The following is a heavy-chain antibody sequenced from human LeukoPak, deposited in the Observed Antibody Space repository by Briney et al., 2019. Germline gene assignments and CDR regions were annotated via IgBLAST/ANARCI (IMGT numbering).Heavy chain of an antibody. CDR3: ARDQNVVVPAAHNWFDP. CDR1: VGTFSSYA. CDR2: IIPIFGTA. Sequence: SVKVSCKASVGTFSSYAISWVRQAPGQGLEWMGGIIPIFGTANYAQKFQGRVTITTDESTSTAYMELSSLRSEDTAVYYCARDQNVVVPAAHNWFDPWGQGTLVTVSS. D-gene: IGHD2-2*01. J-gene: IGHJ5*02. V-gene: IGHV1-69*05.